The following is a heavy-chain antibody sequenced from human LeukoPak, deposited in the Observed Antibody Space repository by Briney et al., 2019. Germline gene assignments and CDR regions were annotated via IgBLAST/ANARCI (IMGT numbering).Heavy chain of an antibody. CDR1: GFIVSDNY. D-gene: IGHD3-22*01. Sequence: GGSLRLSCAASGFIVSDNYMSWVRQAPGKGLEWVSVIYNVGNTHYADSVKGRFTISRDISKNTIYLQMNSLRAEDTAMYFCARSSRYYYDGSGYYPGPPDHWGQGTLVTVSS. CDR3: ARSSRYYYDGSGYYPGPPDH. CDR2: IYNVGNT. V-gene: IGHV3-53*01. J-gene: IGHJ5*02.